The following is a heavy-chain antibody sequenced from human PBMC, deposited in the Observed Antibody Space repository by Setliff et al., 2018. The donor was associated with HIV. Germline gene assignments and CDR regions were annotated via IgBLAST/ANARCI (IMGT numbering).Heavy chain of an antibody. Sequence: PGGSLRLSCAASGFSVSTYWMNWVRQAPGKGLEWVANIEKDGSEKYYVDSVKGRFTISRDNAKNSLYLQMNSLRAEDPAVYYCARGHYSSSSGWGQGALVTVSS. J-gene: IGHJ4*02. V-gene: IGHV3-7*03. CDR1: GFSVSTYW. D-gene: IGHD6-6*01. CDR2: IEKDGSEK. CDR3: ARGHYSSSSG.